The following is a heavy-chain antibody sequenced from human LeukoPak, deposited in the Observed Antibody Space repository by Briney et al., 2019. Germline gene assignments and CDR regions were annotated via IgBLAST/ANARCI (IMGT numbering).Heavy chain of an antibody. V-gene: IGHV2-5*02. CDR3: AHRRACSSTSCYDAFDI. CDR1: GFSLSTRGVG. D-gene: IGHD2-2*01. J-gene: IGHJ3*02. CDR2: IYWDDDK. Sequence: SGPTLVKPTQTLTLTCTFSGFSLSTRGVGVGWIRQPPGKALEWLALIYWDDDKRYSPSLKSRLTITKDTSKNQVVLTMTNMDPVDTATYYCAHRRACSSTSCYDAFDIWGQGTMVTVSS.